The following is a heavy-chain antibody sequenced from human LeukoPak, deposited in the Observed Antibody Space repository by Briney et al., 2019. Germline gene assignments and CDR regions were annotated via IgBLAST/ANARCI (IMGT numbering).Heavy chain of an antibody. D-gene: IGHD6-19*01. Sequence: GGSLRLSCAASGFTFSSYSMNWVRQAPGKGLEWVSSISSSSSYIYYADSVKGRFTISRDNAKNSLYLQLNSLRAEDTAVYYCARSGIAVAGADYWGQGTLVTVSS. CDR1: GFTFSSYS. J-gene: IGHJ4*02. V-gene: IGHV3-21*01. CDR2: ISSSSSYI. CDR3: ARSGIAVAGADY.